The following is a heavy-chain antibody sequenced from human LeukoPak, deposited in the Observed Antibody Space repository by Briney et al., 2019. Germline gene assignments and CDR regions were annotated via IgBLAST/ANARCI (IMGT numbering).Heavy chain of an antibody. V-gene: IGHV3-74*01. CDR2: INTDGSST. CDR1: GFTFSSYW. D-gene: IGHD4-11*01. J-gene: IGHJ4*02. Sequence: PGGSLRLSCAASGFTFSSYWMHWVRQAPGKGLVWVSRINTDGSSTSYADSVKGRFTISRDNAKNSLYLEMNTLRVEDTAVYYCASEGQLVRQYIYWGQAALVTVSS. CDR3: ASEGQLVRQYIY.